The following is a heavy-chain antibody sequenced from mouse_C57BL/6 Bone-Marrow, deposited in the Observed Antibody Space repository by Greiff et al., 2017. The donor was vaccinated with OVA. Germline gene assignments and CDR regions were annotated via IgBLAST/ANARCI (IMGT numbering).Heavy chain of an antibody. Sequence: QVQLQQPGAELVKPGASVKLSCKASGYTFTSYWMHWVKQRPGQGLEWIGMIHPNSGSTNYNEKFKSKATLTVDKSSSTAYMQLSGLTSEDSAVYYCARGSVYYGYDGYFDVWGTGTTVTVSS. J-gene: IGHJ1*03. D-gene: IGHD2-2*01. CDR2: IHPNSGST. V-gene: IGHV1-64*01. CDR3: ARGSVYYGYDGYFDV. CDR1: GYTFTSYW.